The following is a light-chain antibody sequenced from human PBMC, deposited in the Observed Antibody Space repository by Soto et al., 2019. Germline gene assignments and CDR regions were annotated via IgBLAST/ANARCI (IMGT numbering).Light chain of an antibody. Sequence: SALTQPPAVSGSPGQSVTISCTGTSSDLGRYNRVAWYQQPPGTAPKLLIYEVRNRPSGVPDRFSGSKSANTASLTISGLQAEDEADYYCSLYTSSSTFVFGTGTKVTVL. CDR2: EVR. CDR1: SSDLGRYNR. V-gene: IGLV2-18*01. J-gene: IGLJ1*01. CDR3: SLYTSSSTFV.